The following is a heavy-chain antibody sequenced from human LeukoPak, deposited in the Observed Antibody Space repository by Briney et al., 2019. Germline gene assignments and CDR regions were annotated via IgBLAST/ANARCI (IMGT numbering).Heavy chain of an antibody. CDR2: IYYSGST. J-gene: IGHJ4*02. CDR3: ARVGVLDTAMPIYYFDY. Sequence: SETLSLTCTVSGGSMSPYHWGWIRQPPGKGLEWTGYIYYSGSTNYNPSLKSRVTISVDTSKNQFSLKLSSVTAADTAVYYCARVGVLDTAMPIYYFDYWGQGTLVTVSS. V-gene: IGHV4-59*12. CDR1: GGSMSPYH. D-gene: IGHD5-18*01.